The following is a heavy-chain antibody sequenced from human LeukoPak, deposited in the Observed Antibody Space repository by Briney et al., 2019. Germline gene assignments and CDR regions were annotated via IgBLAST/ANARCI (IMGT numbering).Heavy chain of an antibody. V-gene: IGHV4-34*01. CDR3: ARAREGATIDY. J-gene: IGHJ4*02. Sequence: KSSETLSLTCAVYGESFSGYYWTWIRQPPGKGLEWIADVNHSGSTNYNPSLKSRVIISVDTSKNQFSLKLTSVTDADTAVYYCARAREGATIDYWGQGTLVTVSS. CDR1: GESFSGYY. CDR2: VNHSGST. D-gene: IGHD1-26*01.